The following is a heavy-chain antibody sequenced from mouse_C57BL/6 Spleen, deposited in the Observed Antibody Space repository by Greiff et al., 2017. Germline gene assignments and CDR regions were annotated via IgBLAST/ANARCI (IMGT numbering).Heavy chain of an antibody. CDR2: IYPGSGST. Sequence: QVQLQQPGAELVKPGASVKMSCKASGYTFTSYWITWVKQRPGQGLEWIGDIYPGSGSTNYNEKFKSKATLTVDTSSSTAYMQLSSLTSEDSAVYYCARLITTVSYYYAMDYWGQGTSGTVAS. V-gene: IGHV1-55*01. J-gene: IGHJ4*01. D-gene: IGHD1-2*01. CDR1: GYTFTSYW. CDR3: ARLITTVSYYYAMDY.